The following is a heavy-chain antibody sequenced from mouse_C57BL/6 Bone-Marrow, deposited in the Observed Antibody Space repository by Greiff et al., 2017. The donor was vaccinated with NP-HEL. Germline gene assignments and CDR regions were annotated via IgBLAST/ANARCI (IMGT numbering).Heavy chain of an antibody. Sequence: QVQLQQSGAELVRPGTSVKMSCKASGYTFTNYWIGWAKQRPGHGLEWIGDIYPGGCYTNYNEKFKGKATMPADPSSSTAYMQFSSLTSEDAAIYYCARGYYGPYYFDYWGQGTTLTVSS. V-gene: IGHV1-63*01. D-gene: IGHD1-1*01. CDR2: IYPGGCYT. CDR1: GYTFTNYW. CDR3: ARGYYGPYYFDY. J-gene: IGHJ2*01.